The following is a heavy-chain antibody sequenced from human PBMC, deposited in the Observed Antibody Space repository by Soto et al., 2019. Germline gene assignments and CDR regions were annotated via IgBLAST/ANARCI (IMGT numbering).Heavy chain of an antibody. V-gene: IGHV4-4*02. CDR3: AREGSGSYSRGPLDY. D-gene: IGHD1-26*01. J-gene: IGHJ4*02. CDR1: CGSISSSNW. Sequence: SETLSLTCAVSCGSISSSNWWSWVRQPPGKGLEWIGYMYHSGSTNYNPSLKSRVTISVDTSKNQFSLKLSSVTAADTAVYYCAREGSGSYSRGPLDYWGQGTLVTVS. CDR2: MYHSGST.